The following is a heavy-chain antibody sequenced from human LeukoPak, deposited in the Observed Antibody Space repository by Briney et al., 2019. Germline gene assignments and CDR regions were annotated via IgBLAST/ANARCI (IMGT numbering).Heavy chain of an antibody. Sequence: GGSLRLSCGASGFTFSSYGMHWVRQAPGKGLEWVAVISYDGSKKYYADSVKGRFTITRDNSKNALYVQMNSLRAEDTAVYYCAKELYNTTWYEYWGQGTLVTVSS. D-gene: IGHD6-13*01. CDR2: ISYDGSKK. CDR1: GFTFSSYG. J-gene: IGHJ4*02. CDR3: AKELYNTTWYEY. V-gene: IGHV3-30*18.